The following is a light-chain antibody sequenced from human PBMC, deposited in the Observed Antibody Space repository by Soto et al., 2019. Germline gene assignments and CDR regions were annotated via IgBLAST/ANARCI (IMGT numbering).Light chain of an antibody. J-gene: IGKJ4*01. CDR2: RAS. V-gene: IGKV3-20*01. CDR3: QQYGSSPLT. CDR1: QSVSSNY. Sequence: PGERATLSCSASQSVSSNYLAWYQQKPGQTPKVLIYRASTRATGIPDRFSGSGSGTDFTLTISRLEAEDFAVYYCQQYGSSPLTFGGGTKGDIK.